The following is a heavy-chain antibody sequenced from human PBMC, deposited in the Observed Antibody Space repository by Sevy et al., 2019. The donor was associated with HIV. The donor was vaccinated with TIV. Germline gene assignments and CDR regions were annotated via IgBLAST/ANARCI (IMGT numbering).Heavy chain of an antibody. J-gene: IGHJ4*02. CDR3: ATTKDYYDSSGYPFDY. CDR2: FDPEDGET. V-gene: IGHV1-24*01. CDR1: GYTLTELS. D-gene: IGHD3-22*01. Sequence: VSVKVSCKVSGYTLTELSMHWVRQAPGKGLEWMGSFDPEDGETIYAQNFQGRVTMTEDRSTDTAYMELSSLRSEDTAVYYCATTKDYYDSSGYPFDYWGQGTLVTVSS.